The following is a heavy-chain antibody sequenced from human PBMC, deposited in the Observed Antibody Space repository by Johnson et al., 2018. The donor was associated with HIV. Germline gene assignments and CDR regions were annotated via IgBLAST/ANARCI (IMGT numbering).Heavy chain of an antibody. CDR1: GFTFENYG. V-gene: IGHV3-20*04. CDR3: ARVVVITYHDAFDI. J-gene: IGHJ3*02. Sequence: VESGGSVIRPGGSLRLSCVGTGFTFENYGMSWVRQAPGKGLQLVSGINWNGDTTTYADSVKGRFTVSRDNAKRSLYLQLSNLRAEDTALYYCARVVVITYHDAFDIWGQGTMATVSS. CDR2: INWNGDTT. D-gene: IGHD3-22*01.